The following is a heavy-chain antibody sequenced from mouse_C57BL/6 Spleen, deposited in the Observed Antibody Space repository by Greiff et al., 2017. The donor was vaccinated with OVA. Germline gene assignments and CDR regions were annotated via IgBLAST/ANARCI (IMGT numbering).Heavy chain of an antibody. CDR3: ARDQTGTDWYFDV. V-gene: IGHV5-4*01. D-gene: IGHD4-1*01. CDR1: GFTFSSYA. J-gene: IGHJ1*03. CDR2: ISDGGSYT. Sequence: DVMLVESGGGLVKPGGSLKLSCAASGFTFSSYAMSWVRQTPEKRLEWVATISDGGSYTYYPDNVKGRFTISRDNAKNNLYLQMSHLKSEDTAMYYCARDQTGTDWYFDVWGTGTTVTVSS.